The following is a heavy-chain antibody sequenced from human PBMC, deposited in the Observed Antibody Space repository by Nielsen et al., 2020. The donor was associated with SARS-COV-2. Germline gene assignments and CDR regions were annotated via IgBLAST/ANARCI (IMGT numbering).Heavy chain of an antibody. CDR3: ARITPSSGWDY. D-gene: IGHD6-19*01. J-gene: IGHJ4*02. V-gene: IGHV1-3*01. CDR1: GYTFTSFA. CDR2: INAGNGNT. Sequence: ASVKVSCKTSGYTFTSFAIHRVRQAPGQSLEWMGWINAGNGNTKYSQKFQGRVTMTRDTSANTAYMELSSLSSEDTAVYYCARITPSSGWDYWGQGTLVTVSS.